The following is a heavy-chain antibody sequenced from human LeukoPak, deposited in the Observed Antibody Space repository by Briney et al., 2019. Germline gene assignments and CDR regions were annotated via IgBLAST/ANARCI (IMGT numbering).Heavy chain of an antibody. CDR2: IYYSGST. D-gene: IGHD4-23*01. CDR3: ARATVVTLFDY. CDR1: GGSISSYY. J-gene: IGHJ4*02. V-gene: IGHV4-59*01. Sequence: SETLSLTCTVSGGSISSYYWSWIRQPPGKGLEWIGYIYYSGSTNYNPSLKSRVTISVDTSKNQFSPKLSSVTAADTAVYYCARATVVTLFDYWGQGTLVTVSS.